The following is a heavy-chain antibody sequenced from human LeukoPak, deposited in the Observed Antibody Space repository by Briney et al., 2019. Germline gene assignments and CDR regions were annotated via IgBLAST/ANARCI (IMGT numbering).Heavy chain of an antibody. D-gene: IGHD4-17*01. V-gene: IGHV3-21*01. CDR3: ARDPRTTVTTDDAFDI. CDR1: GFTFSSYS. CDR2: ISSSSSYI. J-gene: IGHJ3*02. Sequence: GGSLRLSCAASGFTFSSYSMNWVRQAPGKGLEWVSSISSSSSYIYYADSVKGRFTISRDNAKNSLYLQMNGLRAEDTAVYYCARDPRTTVTTDDAFDIWGQGTMVTVSS.